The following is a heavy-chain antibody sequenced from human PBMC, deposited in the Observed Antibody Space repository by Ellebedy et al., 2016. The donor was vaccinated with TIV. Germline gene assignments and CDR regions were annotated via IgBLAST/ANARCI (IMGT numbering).Heavy chain of an antibody. J-gene: IGHJ4*02. Sequence: GESLKISCAASGFTFSSHGMHWVRQAPGKGLEWVAVIWYDGSNDLYGDSVKGRFTISRDNSKNTLYLQMNSLRVEDTAVYYCARGVIPAAPFDYWGQGTLVTVSS. CDR3: ARGVIPAAPFDY. D-gene: IGHD2-2*01. V-gene: IGHV3-33*01. CDR1: GFTFSSHG. CDR2: IWYDGSND.